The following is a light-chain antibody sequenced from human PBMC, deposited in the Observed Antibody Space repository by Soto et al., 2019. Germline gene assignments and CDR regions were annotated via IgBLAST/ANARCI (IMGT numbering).Light chain of an antibody. CDR3: QQRSNWPPWT. CDR1: QTFSSH. CDR2: DAS. V-gene: IGKV3-11*01. Sequence: EIVMTQSPATLSLSPGERATLSCRASQTFSSHLAWYQQKPGQAPRLLIYDASNRATGIPARFSGSGSGTDFTLTISSLEPEDFAVYYCQQRSNWPPWTFGQGTKVEIK. J-gene: IGKJ1*01.